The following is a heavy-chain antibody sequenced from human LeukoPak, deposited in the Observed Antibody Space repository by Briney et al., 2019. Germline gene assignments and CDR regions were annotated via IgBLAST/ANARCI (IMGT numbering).Heavy chain of an antibody. V-gene: IGHV4-59*01. CDR1: GGSISSYY. J-gene: IGHJ3*02. CDR3: ARYYYDSSGYAFDI. CDR2: IYYSGST. D-gene: IGHD3-22*01. Sequence: SETLSLTCTVSGGSISSYYWSWIRQPPGKGLEWTGYIYYSGSTNYNPSLKSRVTISVDTSKNQFSLKLSSVTAADTAVYYCARYYYDSSGYAFDIWGQGTMVTVSS.